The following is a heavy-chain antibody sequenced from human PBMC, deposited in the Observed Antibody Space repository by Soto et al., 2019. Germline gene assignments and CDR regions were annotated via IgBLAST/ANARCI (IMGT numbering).Heavy chain of an antibody. CDR1: GGSISSYY. D-gene: IGHD3-10*01. J-gene: IGHJ3*02. CDR2: IYYSGSN. V-gene: IGHV4-59*01. Sequence: QVQLQESGPGLVKPSETLSLTCTVSGGSISSYYWSWIRQPPGKGLEWIGYIYYSGSNNYNPSLKSRVTISVDTSKNQFSLKLSSVTAADTAVYYCARELEMVRGVITDGAFDIWGQGTMVTVSS. CDR3: ARELEMVRGVITDGAFDI.